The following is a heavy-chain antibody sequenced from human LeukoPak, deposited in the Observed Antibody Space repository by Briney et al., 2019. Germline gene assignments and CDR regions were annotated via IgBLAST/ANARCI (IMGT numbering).Heavy chain of an antibody. Sequence: GRSLRLSCAASGFTFSSYAMHWVRQAPGKGLEWVAVISYDGSNKYYAVSVKGRFTISRDNSKNTLYLQMNSLRAEDTAVYYCARDYGDYPYYYYGMDVWGQGTTVTVSS. D-gene: IGHD4-17*01. CDR1: GFTFSSYA. V-gene: IGHV3-30-3*01. J-gene: IGHJ6*02. CDR2: ISYDGSNK. CDR3: ARDYGDYPYYYYGMDV.